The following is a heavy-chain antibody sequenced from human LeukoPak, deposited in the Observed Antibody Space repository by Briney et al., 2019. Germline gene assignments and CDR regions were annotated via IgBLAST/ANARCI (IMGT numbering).Heavy chain of an antibody. Sequence: ASVKVSCKASGYTFTGYYMHWVGQAPGQGREGMGWINPNSGGTNYAQKFQGRVTMTRDTSISTAYMELSRLRSDDTAVYYCATTTIAARPFDYWGQGTLVTVSS. CDR1: GYTFTGYY. CDR3: ATTTIAARPFDY. D-gene: IGHD6-6*01. V-gene: IGHV1-2*02. J-gene: IGHJ4*02. CDR2: INPNSGGT.